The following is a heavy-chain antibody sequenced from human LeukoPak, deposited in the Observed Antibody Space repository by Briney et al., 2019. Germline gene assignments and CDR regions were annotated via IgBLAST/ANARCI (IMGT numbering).Heavy chain of an antibody. CDR2: INPNSGGT. CDR3: ARGGSSWYGPKVPIDY. Sequence: ASVTVSCKASGYTFTGYYMHWVRQAPGQGLEWMGWINPNSGGTNYAQKFQGRVTMTRDTSISTAYMELSRLRSDDTAVYYCARGGSSWYGPKVPIDYWGQGTLVTVSS. V-gene: IGHV1-2*02. D-gene: IGHD6-13*01. J-gene: IGHJ4*02. CDR1: GYTFTGYY.